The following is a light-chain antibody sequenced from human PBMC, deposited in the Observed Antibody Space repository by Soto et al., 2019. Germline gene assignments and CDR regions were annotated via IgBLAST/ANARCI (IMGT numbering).Light chain of an antibody. J-gene: IGKJ5*01. CDR3: HQRSNWPPDT. CDR2: GAS. V-gene: IGKV3-11*01. Sequence: EIVLTQSPDTLSLSPGERASVSCRASQSVHTFLAWYQQRPGQPPRLLIYGASTRATGVPARFSGSGSGTYFTLTISSLEPEDFAVYYCHQRSNWPPDTFGQGTRLDI. CDR1: QSVHTF.